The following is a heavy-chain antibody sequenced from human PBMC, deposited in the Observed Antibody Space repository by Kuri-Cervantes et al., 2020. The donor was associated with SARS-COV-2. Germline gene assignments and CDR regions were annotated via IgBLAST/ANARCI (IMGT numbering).Heavy chain of an antibody. CDR2: INHSGST. V-gene: IGHV4-34*01. D-gene: IGHD1/OR15-1a*01. CDR1: GGSISRYY. CDR3: ARRPFEGSITGTTRGTFDY. Sequence: ESLKISCTVSGGSISRYYWSWIRQPPGRGLEWIGEINHSGSTNHNPSLKSRVTISVDTSKNQFSLKLSSVTAADTAVYYCARRPFEGSITGTTRGTFDYWGQGTLATVSS. J-gene: IGHJ4*02.